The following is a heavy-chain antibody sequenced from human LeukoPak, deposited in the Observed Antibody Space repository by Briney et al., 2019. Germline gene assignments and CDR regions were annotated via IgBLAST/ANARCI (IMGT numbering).Heavy chain of an antibody. CDR2: IYTSGGT. J-gene: IGHJ6*02. D-gene: IGHD4-17*01. CDR1: GGSFSGYY. V-gene: IGHV4-59*10. CDR3: ARGWLTVTGLYYYYGMDV. Sequence: SETLSLTCAVYGGSFSGYYWSWIRQPAGKGLEWIGRIYTSGGTNYNPSLKSRVTMSVDTSKNQFSLKLSSVTAADTAVYYCARGWLTVTGLYYYYGMDVWGQGTTVTVSS.